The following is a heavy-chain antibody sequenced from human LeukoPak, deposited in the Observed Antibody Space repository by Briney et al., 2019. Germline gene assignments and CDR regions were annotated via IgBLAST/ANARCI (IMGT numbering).Heavy chain of an antibody. Sequence: ASVKVSCKASGGTFSSYAISWVRQAPGQGLEWMGRIIPILGIANYAQKFQGRVTITADKSTSTAYMELSSLRSEDTAVYYFAREPSRRGHCSGGSCYHDYWGQGTLVTVSS. V-gene: IGHV1-69*04. CDR2: IIPILGIA. D-gene: IGHD2-15*01. CDR3: AREPSRRGHCSGGSCYHDY. J-gene: IGHJ4*02. CDR1: GGTFSSYA.